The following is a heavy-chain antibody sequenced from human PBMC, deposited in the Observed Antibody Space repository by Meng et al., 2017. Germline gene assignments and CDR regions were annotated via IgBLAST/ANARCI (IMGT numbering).Heavy chain of an antibody. CDR2: IYYSGST. J-gene: IGHJ3*02. V-gene: IGHV4-31*01. CDR1: GGSISSGGYY. CDR3: ARTVTSLVLDI. Sequence: QVQLQWSGPGLVKPSQTLSLTCTVSGGSISSGGYYWSWIRQHPGKGLEWIGYIYYSGSTYYNPSLKSLVTISVDTSKNQFSLKLSSVTAADTAVYYCARTVTSLVLDIWGQGTMVTVSS. D-gene: IGHD4-17*01.